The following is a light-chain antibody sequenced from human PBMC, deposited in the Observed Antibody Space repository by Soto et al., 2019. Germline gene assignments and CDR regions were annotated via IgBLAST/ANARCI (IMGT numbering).Light chain of an antibody. Sequence: EIVMTQSPATLSLSPGERATLSFKASQTMDNTLAWYQGKPGQAPRPLIYDASSRATGGPARFSGSGSGTDFTLTISSLQSEDFAVYYCQQRSNWPTFGQGTRLEIK. CDR1: QTMDNT. CDR2: DAS. CDR3: QQRSNWPT. J-gene: IGKJ5*01. V-gene: IGKV3-15*01.